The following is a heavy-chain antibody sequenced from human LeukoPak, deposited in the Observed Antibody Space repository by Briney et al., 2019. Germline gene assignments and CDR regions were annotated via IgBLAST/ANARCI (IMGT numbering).Heavy chain of an antibody. CDR3: ARTPHYYDSSGYSNWFDP. J-gene: IGHJ5*02. CDR1: GGSLSNYY. V-gene: IGHV4-59*01. Sequence: SSETLSLTCTVSGGSLSNYYWSWIRQPPGKGPEWMGYRYHRGSSNYNPSLKGRVTISVDTSKNQFSLKLSSVTAADTAVYYCARTPHYYDSSGYSNWFDPWGQGTLVTVSS. CDR2: RYHRGSS. D-gene: IGHD3-22*01.